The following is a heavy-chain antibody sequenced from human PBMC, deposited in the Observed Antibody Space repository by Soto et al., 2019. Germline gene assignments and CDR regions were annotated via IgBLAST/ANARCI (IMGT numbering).Heavy chain of an antibody. Sequence: VQLVESGGGLVQPGGSLRLSCAASGFTFSSYWMSWVRQAPGKGLEWVANIKQDGSEKYYVDSVKGRFTISRDNAKNSLYLQMNSLRAEDTAVYYCARAPALYYDFWSGYFDYWGQGTLVTVSS. V-gene: IGHV3-7*01. J-gene: IGHJ4*02. D-gene: IGHD3-3*01. CDR2: IKQDGSEK. CDR3: ARAPALYYDFWSGYFDY. CDR1: GFTFSSYW.